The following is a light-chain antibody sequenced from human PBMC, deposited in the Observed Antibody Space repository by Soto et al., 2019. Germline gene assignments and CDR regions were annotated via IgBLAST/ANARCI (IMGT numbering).Light chain of an antibody. Sequence: EIVMTQSPATLSVSPGERATLSCRASQSVNIYLAWCQQKPGQAPRLLIFGASYRATGIPARFSGSGSGTEFNLTISSLQSEDFADYFCQQYDDWLRLTFGGGTKVEIK. CDR3: QQYDDWLRLT. V-gene: IGKV3D-15*01. CDR2: GAS. J-gene: IGKJ4*01. CDR1: QSVNIY.